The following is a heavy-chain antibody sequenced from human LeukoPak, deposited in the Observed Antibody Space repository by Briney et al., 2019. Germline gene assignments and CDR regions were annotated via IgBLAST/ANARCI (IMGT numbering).Heavy chain of an antibody. J-gene: IGHJ6*03. Sequence: PSETLSLTCAVSGGSFSNYYWRWIRQPPGKGLEWIGEINDSGTINYNPSLMRRVTISVDKSKNQFSLKLSSVTAADTAVYYCARRWNYGRNYYIDVWGKGATVSVSS. V-gene: IGHV4-34*01. D-gene: IGHD1-7*01. CDR2: INDSGTI. CDR3: ARRWNYGRNYYIDV. CDR1: GGSFSNYY.